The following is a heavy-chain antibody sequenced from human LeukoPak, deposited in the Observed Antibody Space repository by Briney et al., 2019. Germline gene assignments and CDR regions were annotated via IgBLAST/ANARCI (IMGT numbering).Heavy chain of an antibody. V-gene: IGHV3-7*01. D-gene: IGHD3-16*01. J-gene: IGHJ6*02. CDR3: ARGPLGEYYGMDV. CDR2: IKQDGSEK. Sequence: GGSLRLSCAASGFTFSSYWMSWVRQAPGKGLEWVANIKQDGSEKYYVDSVKGRFTISRDNVENSLSLQMNSLRAEDTAVYYCARGPLGEYYGMDVWGQGTTVTVSS. CDR1: GFTFSSYW.